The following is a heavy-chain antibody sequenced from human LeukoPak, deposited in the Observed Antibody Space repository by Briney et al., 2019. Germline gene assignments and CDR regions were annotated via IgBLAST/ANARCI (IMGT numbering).Heavy chain of an antibody. D-gene: IGHD2/OR15-2a*01. J-gene: IGHJ4*02. Sequence: PSQTLSLTCTVSGASINYTPYYWGWVRQPPGKGLEWIGTIYYSGNTYYSPSLKSRVTISIDTSKNQFSLNLSSVTAADTAVYYCMCGYYSRGDYWGQGTLVTVSS. V-gene: IGHV4-39*01. CDR3: MCGYYSRGDY. CDR1: GASINYTPYY. CDR2: IYYSGNT.